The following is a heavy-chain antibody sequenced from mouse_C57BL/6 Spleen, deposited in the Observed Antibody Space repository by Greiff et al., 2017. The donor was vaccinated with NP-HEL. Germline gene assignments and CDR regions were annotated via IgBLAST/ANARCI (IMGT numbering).Heavy chain of an antibody. V-gene: IGHV1-81*01. CDR3: ARNGDGYPPWFIY. CDR2: IYPRSGNT. J-gene: IGHJ3*01. D-gene: IGHD2-3*01. Sequence: QVQLKQSGAELARPGASVKLSCKASGYTFTSYGISWVKQRTGQGLEWIGEIYPRSGNTYYNEKFKGKATLTADKSSSTAYMELRSLTSEDSAVYFCARNGDGYPPWFIYWGQGTLVTVSA. CDR1: GYTFTSYG.